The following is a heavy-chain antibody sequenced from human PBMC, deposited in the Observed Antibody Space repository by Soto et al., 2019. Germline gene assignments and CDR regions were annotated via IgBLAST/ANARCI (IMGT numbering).Heavy chain of an antibody. CDR2: IWYDGSNK. CDR1: GFTFSSYG. D-gene: IGHD3-10*01. J-gene: IGHJ6*02. V-gene: IGHV3-33*01. Sequence: GGSLRLSCAASGFTFSSYGMHWVRQAPGKGLEWVAVIWYDGSNKYYADSVKGRFTISRDNSKNTLYLQMNSLRAEDTAVYYCARDGWFSSDYYGMDVWGQGTTVTVSS. CDR3: ARDGWFSSDYYGMDV.